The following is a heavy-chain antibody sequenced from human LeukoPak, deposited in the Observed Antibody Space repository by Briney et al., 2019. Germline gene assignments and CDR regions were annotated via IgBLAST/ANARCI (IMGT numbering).Heavy chain of an antibody. Sequence: GGSLRLSCAASGFTFSSYWMSWVRQAPGKGLEWVANIKQDGSEKYYVDSVKGRFTISRDNAKNSLYLQMNSLRAEDTAVYYCARDGVVPAADYYYYYGMDVWGQGTTVTVSS. J-gene: IGHJ6*02. CDR3: ARDGVVPAADYYYYYGMDV. V-gene: IGHV3-7*01. CDR1: GFTFSSYW. CDR2: IKQDGSEK. D-gene: IGHD2-2*01.